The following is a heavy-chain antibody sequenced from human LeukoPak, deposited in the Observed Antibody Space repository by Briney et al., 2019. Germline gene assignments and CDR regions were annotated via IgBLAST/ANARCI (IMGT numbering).Heavy chain of an antibody. CDR2: IYYSGNT. CDR3: ARRRYNYDY. CDR1: GGSISRYY. D-gene: IGHD5-18*01. V-gene: IGHV4-59*01. J-gene: IGHJ4*02. Sequence: SETLSLTCTVSGGSISRYYWSWLRQPPGKGLEWIGYIYYSGNTIYNPSLKSRVTISIDTSKNQFSLKLSSVTAADTAVYYCARRRYNYDYWGQGTLVTVSS.